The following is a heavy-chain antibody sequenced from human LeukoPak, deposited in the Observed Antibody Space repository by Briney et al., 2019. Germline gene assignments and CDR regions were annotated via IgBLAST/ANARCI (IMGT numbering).Heavy chain of an antibody. CDR1: GVSFSGYY. CDR3: ARESVQALPRPSDH. D-gene: IGHD1-1*01. CDR2: ITISTSLI. Sequence: PSETLSLTCTVYGVSFSGYYLSWFRQPPGKGLEWVAYITISTSLIYYADSVKGRFTISRDNAKNSLYLQMTSLRDEDPAVYYWARESVQALPRPSDHWGQGNLVTVSS. J-gene: IGHJ1*01. V-gene: IGHV3-48*02.